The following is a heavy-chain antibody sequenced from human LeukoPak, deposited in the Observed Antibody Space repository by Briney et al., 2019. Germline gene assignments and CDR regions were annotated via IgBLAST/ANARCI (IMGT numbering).Heavy chain of an antibody. J-gene: IGHJ4*02. CDR2: IFQSGHT. D-gene: IGHD4-17*01. Sequence: SETLSLTCTVSGYSISSGYYWGWIRQPPGKGLEWTGSIFQSGHTYYSPSLKSRVTISVDTSNNRFSLSLSAVTAADTAIYYCARSDLYGDYPPGKYWGQGTLVTVSS. V-gene: IGHV4-38-2*02. CDR3: ARSDLYGDYPPGKY. CDR1: GYSISSGYY.